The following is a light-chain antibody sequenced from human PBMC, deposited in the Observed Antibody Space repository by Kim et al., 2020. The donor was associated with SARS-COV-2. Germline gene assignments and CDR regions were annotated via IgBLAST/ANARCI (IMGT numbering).Light chain of an antibody. Sequence: ASAGERVTITCRASQTISRYLKWYQQKPGKAPKLLIYAASTLQRGVPSRFSGSGSGTDFSLTISSLQPEDFANYYCQQGHSAPLTFVGGTKVDIK. V-gene: IGKV1-39*01. CDR3: QQGHSAPLT. CDR1: QTISRY. J-gene: IGKJ4*01. CDR2: AAS.